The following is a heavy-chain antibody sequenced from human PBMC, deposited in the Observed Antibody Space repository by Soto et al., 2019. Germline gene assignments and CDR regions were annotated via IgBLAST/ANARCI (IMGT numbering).Heavy chain of an antibody. CDR2: IYPGDSDT. CDR3: ARLVNYYFGMDV. V-gene: IGHV5-51*01. J-gene: IGHJ6*02. CDR1: DTTHW. Sequence: RGESLKISCKASDTTHWIGWVRQKPGKGLEWMGIIYPGDSDTKYSPPFQGQVTISVDKSISTAYLHWSSLKASDTATYYCARLVNYYFGMDVWGLGTTVTVSS.